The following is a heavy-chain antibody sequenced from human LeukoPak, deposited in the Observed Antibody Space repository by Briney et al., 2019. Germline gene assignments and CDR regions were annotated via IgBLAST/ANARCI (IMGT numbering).Heavy chain of an antibody. CDR3: ARTEEPTYGVSSPVDY. CDR1: GYTFTSYG. D-gene: IGHD4-17*01. Sequence: EASVKVSCKASGYTFTSYGISWVRQAPGQGLEWMGWISAYNGNTNYAQKLQGRVTMTTDTSTSRAYMELRSLRSDDTAVYYCARTEEPTYGVSSPVDYWGQGTLVTVSS. CDR2: ISAYNGNT. J-gene: IGHJ4*02. V-gene: IGHV1-18*01.